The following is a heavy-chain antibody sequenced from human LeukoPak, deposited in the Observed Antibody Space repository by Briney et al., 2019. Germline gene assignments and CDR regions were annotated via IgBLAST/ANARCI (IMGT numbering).Heavy chain of an antibody. D-gene: IGHD6-19*01. Sequence: EFLKISCKGSGYSFTSYWISWVRQMPGKGLEWMGRNGPSDSYTNYSPSFQGHVTISADKSISTAYLQWSSLKASDTAMYYCARRDSSGWYQDYYGMDVWGQGTTVTVSS. CDR3: ARRDSSGWYQDYYGMDV. V-gene: IGHV5-10-1*01. CDR2: NGPSDSYT. CDR1: GYSFTSYW. J-gene: IGHJ6*02.